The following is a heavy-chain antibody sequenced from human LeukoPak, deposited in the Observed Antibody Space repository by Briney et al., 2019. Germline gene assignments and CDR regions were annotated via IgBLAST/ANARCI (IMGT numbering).Heavy chain of an antibody. CDR3: ARGASRSFDY. CDR2: MNPNSGNT. V-gene: IGHV1-8*02. Sequence: ASVKVSCTASGYTFNTYEIHWVRQASGQGLEWMGWMNPNSGNTGYTQKFQGRVTMTRSTSINTAYMELSSLRSEDTAVYYCARGASRSFDYWGQGTLVAVSS. CDR1: GYTFNTYE. J-gene: IGHJ4*02.